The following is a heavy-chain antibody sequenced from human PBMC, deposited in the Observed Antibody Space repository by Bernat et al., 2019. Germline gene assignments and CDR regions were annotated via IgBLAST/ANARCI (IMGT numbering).Heavy chain of an antibody. CDR2: IWYDGSNK. D-gene: IGHD3-22*01. Sequence: QVQLVESGGGVVQPGRSLRLSCAASGFTFSSYGMHWVRQAPGKGLEWVAVIWYDGSNKYYADSVKGRFTISRDKSKNTLYLQMNSLRAEDTAVYYWARDSKYYYDSSGYYDVGDDSFDIWGQGTMVTVSS. CDR1: GFTFSSYG. V-gene: IGHV3-33*01. CDR3: ARDSKYYYDSSGYYDVGDDSFDI. J-gene: IGHJ3*02.